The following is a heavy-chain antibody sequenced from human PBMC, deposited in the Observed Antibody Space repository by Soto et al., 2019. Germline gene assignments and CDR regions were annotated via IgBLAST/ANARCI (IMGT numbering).Heavy chain of an antibody. CDR1: GYTFTNYG. CDR3: ARGGGSGSSYTPYTWFDP. J-gene: IGHJ5*02. D-gene: IGHD3-10*01. CDR2: INVYNGNT. Sequence: ASVKVSCKASGYTFTNYGISWVRQAPGQGLEWMGWINVYNGNTKYAQKVQGRVTMTTDTSTSTAYMELRSLRSDDTAVYYCARGGGSGSSYTPYTWFDPWGQGTLLTVSS. V-gene: IGHV1-18*01.